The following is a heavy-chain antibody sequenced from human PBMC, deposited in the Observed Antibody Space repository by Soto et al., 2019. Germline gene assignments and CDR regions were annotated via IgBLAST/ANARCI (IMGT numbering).Heavy chain of an antibody. CDR1: GYTFTSYY. D-gene: IGHD1-26*01. V-gene: IGHV1-46*01. J-gene: IGHJ3*02. CDR2: INPSGGTT. Sequence: ASVKVSCKASGYTFTSYYMHWVRQAPGQGLEWMGIINPSGGTTTYAQKFQGRVTMTRDTSTSTVYMELSSLTSEDTAVYYCARGTGMSSGGYYRGYDAFDIWGQGTMVTVSS. CDR3: ARGTGMSSGGYYRGYDAFDI.